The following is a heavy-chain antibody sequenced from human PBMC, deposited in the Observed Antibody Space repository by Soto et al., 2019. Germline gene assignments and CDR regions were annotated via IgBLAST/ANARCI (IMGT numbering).Heavy chain of an antibody. CDR1: GDSINSDVHS. V-gene: IGHV4-30-2*01. D-gene: IGHD2-8*01. CDR2: IYQTGTT. CDR3: ARAVFCTDGFCFPNWLDP. J-gene: IGHJ5*02. Sequence: TLSLTCTVSGDSINSDVHSWSWIRHPPGEALEWIGYIYQTGTTQYNPSLSSRVSISADRSKNQFSLHLTSVTAADTAVYYCARAVFCTDGFCFPNWLDPWGQGILVTVSS.